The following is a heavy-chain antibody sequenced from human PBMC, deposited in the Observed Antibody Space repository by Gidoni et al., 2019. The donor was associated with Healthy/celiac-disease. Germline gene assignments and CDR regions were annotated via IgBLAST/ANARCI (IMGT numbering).Heavy chain of an antibody. D-gene: IGHD3-10*01. Sequence: QVQLQESGPGLVKPSETLSLTCTVSGGSISSYYWSWIRQPPGKGLEWIGYIYSSGSTNYNPSLKSRVTISVDTSKNQFSLKLSSVTAADTAVYYCAGTELLDYYYGMDVWGQGTTVTVSS. J-gene: IGHJ6*02. V-gene: IGHV4-59*01. CDR1: GGSISSYY. CDR3: AGTELLDYYYGMDV. CDR2: IYSSGST.